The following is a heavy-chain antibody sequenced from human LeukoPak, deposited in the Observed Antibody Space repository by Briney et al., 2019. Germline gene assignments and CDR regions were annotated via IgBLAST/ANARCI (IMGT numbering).Heavy chain of an antibody. D-gene: IGHD3-9*01. CDR1: GFTFSSYG. CDR2: ISGSGGST. Sequence: HPGGSLRLSCAASGFTFSSYGMSWVRQAPGKGLEWVSAISGSGGSTYYADSVKGRFTISRDNSKNTLYLQMNSLRAEDTAVYYYAKSYYDILTGYYIPYFDYWGQGTLVTASS. V-gene: IGHV3-23*01. J-gene: IGHJ4*02. CDR3: AKSYYDILTGYYIPYFDY.